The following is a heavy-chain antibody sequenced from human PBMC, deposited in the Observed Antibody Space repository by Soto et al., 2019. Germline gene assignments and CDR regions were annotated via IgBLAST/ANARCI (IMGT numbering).Heavy chain of an antibody. CDR2: IHYSGST. D-gene: IGHD2-21*01. Sequence: WIRQPPGKGLEWIGFIHYSGSTNYNPSLKGRVTMSVDTSKNQFSLKLTSVNTADTAIYYCTRGGDPYKTGHWGQGTLVTVSS. CDR3: TRGGDPYKTGH. J-gene: IGHJ4*02. V-gene: IGHV4-59*01.